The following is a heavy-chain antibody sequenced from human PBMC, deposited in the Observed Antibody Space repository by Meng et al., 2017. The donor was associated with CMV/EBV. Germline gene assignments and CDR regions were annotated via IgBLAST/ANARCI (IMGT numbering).Heavy chain of an antibody. CDR2: ISSSSSYI. J-gene: IGHJ4*02. CDR1: GFTFSSHS. D-gene: IGHD3-3*01. V-gene: IGHV3-21*01. CDR3: ARGSPPGPVLRFSEWLLRAFDY. Sequence: LSLTCSASGFTFSSHSMNWVRPAPGKGLGWVSSISSSSSYIYYADSVKGRITIPRDNAKNSLYPQMNRLSAEDTAVYYCARGSPPGPVLRFSEWLLRAFDYWGQGTLVTVSS.